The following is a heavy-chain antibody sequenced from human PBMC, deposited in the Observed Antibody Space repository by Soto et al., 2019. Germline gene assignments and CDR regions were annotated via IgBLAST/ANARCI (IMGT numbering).Heavy chain of an antibody. J-gene: IGHJ4*02. V-gene: IGHV3-15*01. CDR1: GFTFSNAW. CDR3: TTDSRTWATGTTGRSRYFDY. D-gene: IGHD1-1*01. Sequence: GGSLRLSCAASGFTFSNAWMSWVRQAPGKGLEWVGRIKSKTDGGTTDYAAPVKGRFTISRDDSKNTLYLQMNSLKTEGTAVYYCTTDSRTWATGTTGRSRYFDYWGQGTLVTVSS. CDR2: IKSKTDGGTT.